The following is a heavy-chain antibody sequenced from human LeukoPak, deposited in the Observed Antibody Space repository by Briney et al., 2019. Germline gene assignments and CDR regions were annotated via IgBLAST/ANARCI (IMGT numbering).Heavy chain of an antibody. J-gene: IGHJ5*02. CDR3: ATLTHYYDSWFDP. Sequence: ASVKVSCKASGYTFTSYGISWVRQAPGKGLEWMGGFDPEDGETIYAQKFRGRVTMTEDTSTDTAYMELSSLRSEDTAVYYCATLTHYYDSWFDPWGQGTLVTVSS. CDR2: FDPEDGET. V-gene: IGHV1-24*01. CDR1: GYTFTSYG. D-gene: IGHD3-22*01.